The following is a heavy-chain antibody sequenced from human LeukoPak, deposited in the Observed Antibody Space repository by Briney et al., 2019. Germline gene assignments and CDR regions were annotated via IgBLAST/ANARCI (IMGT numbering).Heavy chain of an antibody. CDR3: ARDLRGLPLDY. J-gene: IGHJ4*02. Sequence: GTLSLTCAVYGGCLSGYYWSWIRQAPGKGLEWVSAISGSGGSTYYADSVKGRFTISRDNSKNTLYLQMNSLRAEDTAVYYCARDLRGLPLDYWGQGTLVTVSS. CDR1: GGCLSGYY. CDR2: ISGSGGST. V-gene: IGHV3-23*01. D-gene: IGHD3/OR15-3a*01.